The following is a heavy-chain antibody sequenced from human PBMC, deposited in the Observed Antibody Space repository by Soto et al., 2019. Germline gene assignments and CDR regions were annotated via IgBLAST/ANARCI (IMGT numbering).Heavy chain of an antibody. V-gene: IGHV2-5*02. CDR1: GFSLSTSGVA. Sequence: QITLKESGPTLVKPTQTLTLTCTLFGFSLSTSGVAVGWFRQPSGKALKRLALIYWDDDNRYSPSLRSRLTITKDTSKNQVVLTMTNMDPVYTATYYCARPGNMVADGYDFDHWGQGALVTVSS. CDR2: IYWDDDN. J-gene: IGHJ4*02. D-gene: IGHD5-12*01. CDR3: ARPGNMVADGYDFDH.